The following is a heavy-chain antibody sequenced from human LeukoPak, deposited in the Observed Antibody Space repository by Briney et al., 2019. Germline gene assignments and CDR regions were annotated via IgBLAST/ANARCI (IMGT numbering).Heavy chain of an antibody. CDR2: ISSSSSYI. V-gene: IGHV3-21*01. Sequence: PGGSLRLACAASGLTFSSYNINWVRQAPGKVLEWVSSISSSSSYISYADSVKGRFTIYRNNTKTALYLQMHSLIAEDTAVYYCASGYYFDYWGQGTLVTVSS. D-gene: IGHD2-2*03. J-gene: IGHJ4*02. CDR3: ASGYYFDY. CDR1: GLTFSSYN.